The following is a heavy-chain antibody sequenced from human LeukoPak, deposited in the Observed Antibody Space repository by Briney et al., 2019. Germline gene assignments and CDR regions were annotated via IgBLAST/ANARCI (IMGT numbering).Heavy chain of an antibody. V-gene: IGHV3-20*04. D-gene: IGHD4-17*01. Sequence: GGSLRLSCAASGFTFGNYGMSWVRQAPGKGLEWVSGINWNGGSTGYADSVEGRFTISRDNAKNSQYLQMNSLRVEDTALYYCARAQTYGDSRLLLDFWGQGTLVTVSS. CDR2: INWNGGST. CDR1: GFTFGNYG. CDR3: ARAQTYGDSRLLLDF. J-gene: IGHJ4*02.